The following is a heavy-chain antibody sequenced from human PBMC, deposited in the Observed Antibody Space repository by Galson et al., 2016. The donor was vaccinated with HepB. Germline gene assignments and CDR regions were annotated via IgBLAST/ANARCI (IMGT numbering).Heavy chain of an antibody. V-gene: IGHV3-7*03. Sequence: SLRLSCAVSGFPFSTYWMTWVRQAPGKGLEWVANIKGDGSARYYLDSVQGRFTISRDDAQNSLYLHMSGLRAEDTALYCCASQAVTPTDAFDIWGQGTMVTVS. CDR3: ASQAVTPTDAFDI. CDR1: GFPFSTYW. CDR2: IKGDGSAR. D-gene: IGHD4-23*01. J-gene: IGHJ3*02.